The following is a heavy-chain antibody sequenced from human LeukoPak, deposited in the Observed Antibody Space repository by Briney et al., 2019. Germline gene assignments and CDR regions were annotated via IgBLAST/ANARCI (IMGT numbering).Heavy chain of an antibody. CDR2: IYYSGST. J-gene: IGHJ5*02. V-gene: IGHV4-59*03. CDR1: GGSIRGYH. CDR3: ARRGYHYDWFDP. Sequence: SETQSLTCTVSGGSIRGYHWSWIRQPPKKGLEWIGYIYYSGSTNYNPSLKSRVTISVDTSKNQFSLKMSSVTAADTAVYYCARRGYHYDWFDPWGQGTLVTVSS. D-gene: IGHD3-22*01.